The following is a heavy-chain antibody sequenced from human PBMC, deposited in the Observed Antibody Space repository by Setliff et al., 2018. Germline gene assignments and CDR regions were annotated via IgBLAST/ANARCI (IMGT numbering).Heavy chain of an antibody. CDR3: AKHGAYNDFLTGYNFYYDMDV. D-gene: IGHD3-9*01. CDR2: ITGSAAST. V-gene: IGHV3-23*01. CDR1: GFTFSSYT. Sequence: GGSLRLSCAASGFTFSSYTMSWVRQAPGKGLEWVSAITGSAASTFYADSVKGRFTISRDNSKNTVYLEMNSLRAEDTAVYYCAKHGAYNDFLTGYNFYYDMDVWGQGTTVTVSS. J-gene: IGHJ6*02.